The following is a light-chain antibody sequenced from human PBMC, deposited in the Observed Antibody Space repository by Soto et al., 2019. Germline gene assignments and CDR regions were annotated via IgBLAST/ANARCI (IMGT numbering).Light chain of an antibody. Sequence: DIQMTQSPSTLSAYVGERVTITCRASQSIRNWLDWYQRKPGQAPKLLIYDASTLESGVPSRLSGSGSGTEFTLTISSLQPDDFATYCCQQYDSYSYAFGEGTKLEIK. CDR2: DAS. CDR1: QSIRNW. J-gene: IGKJ2*01. CDR3: QQYDSYSYA. V-gene: IGKV1-5*01.